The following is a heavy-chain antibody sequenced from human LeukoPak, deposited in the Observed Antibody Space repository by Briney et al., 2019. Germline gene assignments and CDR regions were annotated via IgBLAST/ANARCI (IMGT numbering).Heavy chain of an antibody. Sequence: GGSLRLSCAASGFTFSSYAMSWVRQAPGKGLEWVSAISGSGGSAYYADSVKGRFTISRDNSKNTLYLQMNSLRAEDTAVYYCAKDSNPPYYYYGMDVWGQGTTVTVSS. J-gene: IGHJ6*02. CDR3: AKDSNPPYYYYGMDV. CDR2: ISGSGGSA. CDR1: GFTFSSYA. V-gene: IGHV3-23*01. D-gene: IGHD1-14*01.